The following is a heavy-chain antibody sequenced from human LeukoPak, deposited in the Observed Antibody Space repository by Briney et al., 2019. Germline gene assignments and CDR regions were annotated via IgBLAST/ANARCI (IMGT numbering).Heavy chain of an antibody. Sequence: PGGSLRLSCAASEFTFSNYALHWVRQAPGKGLQWVAVISYDGNTIHYADSVKGRFIISRDTSKNTLYLQMNSLRAEDTAVYYCAREVGTPQAFDIWGQGTMVTVSS. CDR1: EFTFSNYA. CDR3: AREVGTPQAFDI. V-gene: IGHV3-30-3*01. J-gene: IGHJ3*02. D-gene: IGHD1-26*01. CDR2: ISYDGNTI.